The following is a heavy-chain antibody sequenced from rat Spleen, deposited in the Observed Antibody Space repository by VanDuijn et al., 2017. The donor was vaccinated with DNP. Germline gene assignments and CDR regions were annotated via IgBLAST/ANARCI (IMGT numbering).Heavy chain of an antibody. Sequence: EVQLVESGGGLVQPGRSLKLSCAASGFTFSFYGMDWVRQAPGKGLEWVASITSSGDSTYYRDSVKGRFTISRDNAENTLYLQMDSLRSEETATYYCARVQLGYYALDAWGQGTSVTVSS. V-gene: IGHV5S13*01. CDR3: ARVQLGYYALDA. J-gene: IGHJ4*01. CDR1: GFTFSFYG. CDR2: ITSSGDST. D-gene: IGHD5-1*01.